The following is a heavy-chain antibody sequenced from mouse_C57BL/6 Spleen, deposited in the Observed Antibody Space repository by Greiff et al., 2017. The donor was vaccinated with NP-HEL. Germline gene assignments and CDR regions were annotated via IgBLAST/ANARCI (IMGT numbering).Heavy chain of an antibody. CDR1: GFTFSSYA. CDR2: ISDGGSYT. J-gene: IGHJ1*03. V-gene: IGHV5-4*01. D-gene: IGHD1-1*01. CDR3: ARDLDYGSYWYFDV. Sequence: EVKLQESGGGLVKPGGSLKLSCAASGFTFSSYAMSWVRQTPEKRLEWVATISDGGSYTYYPDNVKGRFTISRDNAKNNLYLQMSHLKSEDTAMYYCARDLDYGSYWYFDVWGTGTTVTVSS.